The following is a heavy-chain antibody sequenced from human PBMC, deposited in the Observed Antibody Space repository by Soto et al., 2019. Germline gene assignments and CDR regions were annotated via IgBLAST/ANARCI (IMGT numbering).Heavy chain of an antibody. Sequence: PGGSLSLSCAASGFTFSSYAMHWVRQAPGKGLEYVSAISSNGGSTYYANSVKGRFTISRDNSKNTLYLQMGSLRAEDMAVYYCARVVWFGEYNDAFDIWGQGTMVTVSS. CDR1: GFTFSSYA. CDR2: ISSNGGST. V-gene: IGHV3-64*01. CDR3: ARVVWFGEYNDAFDI. J-gene: IGHJ3*02. D-gene: IGHD3-10*01.